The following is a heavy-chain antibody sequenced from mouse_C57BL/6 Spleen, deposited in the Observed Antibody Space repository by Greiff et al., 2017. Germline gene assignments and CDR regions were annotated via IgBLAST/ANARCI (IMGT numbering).Heavy chain of an antibody. J-gene: IGHJ2*01. D-gene: IGHD3-2*02. CDR3: AREIGTAQAYYFDY. CDR2: IDPSDSYT. CDR1: GYTFTSYW. Sequence: VQLQESGAELVRPGTSVKLSCKASGYTFTSYWMHWVKQRPGQGLEWIGVIDPSDSYTNYNQKFKGKATLTVDTSSSTAYMQRSSLTSEDSAVYYCAREIGTAQAYYFDYWGQGTTLTVSS. V-gene: IGHV1-59*01.